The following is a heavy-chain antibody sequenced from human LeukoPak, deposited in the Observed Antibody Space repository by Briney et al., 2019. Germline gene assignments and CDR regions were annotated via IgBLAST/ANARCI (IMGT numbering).Heavy chain of an antibody. CDR1: GFRFSDYY. CDR3: ARDATMIVVTGNFDI. D-gene: IGHD3-22*01. CDR2: ITSSGSTK. Sequence: GGSLRLSCAASGFRFSDYYMLWIPEAPGKGLEWVSYITSSGSTKYYADSVKGRFTISRDNARNSLFLQMNRLRAEDTAVYYCARDATMIVVTGNFDIWGQGTLLTVSS. V-gene: IGHV3-11*04. J-gene: IGHJ3*02.